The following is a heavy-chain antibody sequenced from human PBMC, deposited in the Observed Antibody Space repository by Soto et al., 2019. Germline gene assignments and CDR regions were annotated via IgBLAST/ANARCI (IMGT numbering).Heavy chain of an antibody. J-gene: IGHJ4*02. Sequence: QVQLVESGGGVVQPGRSLRLSCAASGFTFSSYGMHWVRPAPGKGLEWVAVISDDGSNKYYADSVKGRFTISRDNSKNTLYLQMNSLRAEDTAVYYCSKLLRSFDYWGQGPLVTVSS. CDR1: GFTFSSYG. CDR3: SKLLRSFDY. CDR2: ISDDGSNK. V-gene: IGHV3-30*18. D-gene: IGHD3-3*01.